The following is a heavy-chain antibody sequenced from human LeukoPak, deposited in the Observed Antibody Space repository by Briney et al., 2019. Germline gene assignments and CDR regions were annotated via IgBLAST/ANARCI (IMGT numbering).Heavy chain of an antibody. D-gene: IGHD2-2*01. CDR1: GYTLTELS. J-gene: IGHJ4*02. Sequence: ASVKVSCKVSGYTLTELSMHWVRQAPGKGLEWMGGFDPEDGETIYAQKFQGRVTMTEDTSTDTAYMELSSLRSEDTAVYYCATDLLVVVPAVNDYWGQGTLVTVSS. CDR2: FDPEDGET. V-gene: IGHV1-24*01. CDR3: ATDLLVVVPAVNDY.